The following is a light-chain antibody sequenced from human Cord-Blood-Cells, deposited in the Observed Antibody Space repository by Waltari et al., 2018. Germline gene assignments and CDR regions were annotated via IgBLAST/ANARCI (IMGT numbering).Light chain of an antibody. CDR3: QQYDNLPSYT. V-gene: IGKV1-33*01. J-gene: IGKJ2*01. CDR2: DAS. Sequence: DIQMTQSPSSLSASVGDSATITCQASQDISNYLNWYQQKPGKAPKLLIYDASNLETGVPSRFSGSGSGTDFTFTISSLQPEDIATYYCQQYDNLPSYTFGQGTKLEIK. CDR1: QDISNY.